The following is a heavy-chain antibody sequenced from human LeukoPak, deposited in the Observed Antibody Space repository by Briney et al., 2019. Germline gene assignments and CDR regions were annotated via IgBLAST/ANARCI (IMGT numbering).Heavy chain of an antibody. CDR2: IYHSGST. V-gene: IGHV4-38-2*01. J-gene: IGHJ5*02. CDR3: ARLSVYDYVDP. D-gene: IGHD5/OR15-5a*01. Sequence: PSETLSLTCAVSGYSISSGYYWGWIRQPPGKGLEWIGSIYHSGSTYYNPSLKSRVTISVDTSKNQFSLKLSSVTAADTAVYYCARLSVYDYVDPWGQGTLVTVSS. CDR1: GYSISSGYY.